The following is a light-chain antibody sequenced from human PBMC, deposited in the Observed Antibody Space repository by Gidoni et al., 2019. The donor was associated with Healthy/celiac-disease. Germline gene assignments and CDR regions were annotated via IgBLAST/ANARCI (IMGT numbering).Light chain of an antibody. J-gene: IGKJ2*01. V-gene: IGKV1-33*01. CDR2: DAS. CDR3: QQCDNIPYT. CDR1: QDISNY. Sequence: IHMTQSPSSLSASVGDRVTITCQASQDISNYLNWYQQKPGKAPKLLIYDASNLETGVPSRFSGSGSGTDFTFTISSLQPEDIATYYCQQCDNIPYTFGQGTKLEIK.